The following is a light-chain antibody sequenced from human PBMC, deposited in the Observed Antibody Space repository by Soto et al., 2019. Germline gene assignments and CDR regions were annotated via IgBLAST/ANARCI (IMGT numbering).Light chain of an antibody. V-gene: IGKV3-20*01. CDR1: QAISDN. CDR3: QQYGSSPIT. J-gene: IGKJ5*01. Sequence: IVMTQSPATLSVSPGERATLSCRASQAISDNLAWYQHKPGQAPRLLSYGASSRATGIPDRFSGSGSGTDFTLTISRLESEDFAVYYRQQYGSSPITFGQGTRLEIK. CDR2: GAS.